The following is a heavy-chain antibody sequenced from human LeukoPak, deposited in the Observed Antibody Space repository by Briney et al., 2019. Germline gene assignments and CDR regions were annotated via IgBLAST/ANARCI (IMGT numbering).Heavy chain of an antibody. V-gene: IGHV4-59*07. CDR2: IYYSFNT. CDR1: GGSISSYY. Sequence: SDTLSLTCTVSGGSISSYYWSWIRQPPGPGLEWIGYIYYSFNTNYNPSLKSRVTISVDTSKNQFSLKLSSVTPADTAVYYCARAGWELLDYFDYWGQGTLVSVSS. D-gene: IGHD1-26*01. J-gene: IGHJ4*02. CDR3: ARAGWELLDYFDY.